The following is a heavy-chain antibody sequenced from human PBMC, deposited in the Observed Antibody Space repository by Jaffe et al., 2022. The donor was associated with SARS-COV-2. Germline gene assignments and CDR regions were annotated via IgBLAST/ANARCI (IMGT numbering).Heavy chain of an antibody. Sequence: QVQLQESGPGLVKPSETLSLTCSVSGGSISSHHCSWIRQPPGKGLEWIGYVSNSVSTNYNPSLKSRVTISLDTSKNQFSLKLSSVTTADTAVYYCVTTNQWLSWYFWGQGILVTVSS. CDR3: VTTNQWLSWYF. CDR2: VSNSVST. D-gene: IGHD5-12*01. V-gene: IGHV4-59*11. CDR1: GGSISSHH. J-gene: IGHJ4*02.